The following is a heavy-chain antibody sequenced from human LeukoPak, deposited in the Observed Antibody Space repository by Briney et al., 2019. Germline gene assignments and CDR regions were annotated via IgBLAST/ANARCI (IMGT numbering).Heavy chain of an antibody. CDR3: ARQNFLVTTGGPSFYFDY. CDR2: IYYSGST. V-gene: IGHV4-59*08. Sequence: SETLSLTCTVSGGSISRYYWSWIRQPPGKGLESIGYIYYSGSTNYNPSLKSRVTISIDTSKNQFSLNLGSVTAADTAIYYCARQNFLVTTGGPSFYFDYWGQGALVTVSS. CDR1: GGSISRYY. J-gene: IGHJ4*02. D-gene: IGHD4-17*01.